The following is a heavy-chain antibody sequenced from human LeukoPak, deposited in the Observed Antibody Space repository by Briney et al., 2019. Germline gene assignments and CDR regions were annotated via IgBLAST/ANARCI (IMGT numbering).Heavy chain of an antibody. CDR2: IVVGSGNT. Sequence: GTSVKVSCKASGLTFTSSAMQWVRQARGQHLEWIGWIVVGSGNTNYAQKFQERVTITRDMSTSTAYMELSSLRSEDTAVYYCARSIAAAGDFDFWGQGTLVTVSS. D-gene: IGHD6-13*01. V-gene: IGHV1-58*02. CDR3: ARSIAAAGDFDF. J-gene: IGHJ4*02. CDR1: GLTFTSSA.